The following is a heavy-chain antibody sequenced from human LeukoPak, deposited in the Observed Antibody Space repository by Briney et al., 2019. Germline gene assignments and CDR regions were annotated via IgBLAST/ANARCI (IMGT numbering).Heavy chain of an antibody. D-gene: IGHD3-10*01. CDR3: TVVNYGSGSYPLGY. CDR1: GFTFSNAW. Sequence: GGSLRLSCAASGFTFSNAWMSWVRQAPGKGLEWVGRIKNKPDGGTTDCAAPVQGRFTISRDDSKNTLSLQMNSLKAEDTAVYYCTVVNYGSGSYPLGYWGQGTLVTVSS. CDR2: IKNKPDGGTT. V-gene: IGHV3-15*01. J-gene: IGHJ4*02.